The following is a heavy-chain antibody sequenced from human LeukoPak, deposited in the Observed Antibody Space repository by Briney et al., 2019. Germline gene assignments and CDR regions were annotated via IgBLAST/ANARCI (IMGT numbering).Heavy chain of an antibody. V-gene: IGHV1-18*01. Sequence: ASVKVSCKASGGTFSSYAISWVRQAPGQGLEWMGWISAYNGNTNYAQKLQGRVTMTTDTSTSTAYMELRSLRSDDTAVYYCARDKGYYYDSSGYPHWGQGTLVTVSS. CDR2: ISAYNGNT. D-gene: IGHD3-22*01. J-gene: IGHJ4*02. CDR3: ARDKGYYYDSSGYPH. CDR1: GGTFSSYA.